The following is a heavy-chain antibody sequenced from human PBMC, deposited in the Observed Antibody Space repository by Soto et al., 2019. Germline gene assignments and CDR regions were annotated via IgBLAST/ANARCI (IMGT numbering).Heavy chain of an antibody. Sequence: GASVKVSCKASGYTFTIYYMHWVRQAPGQGLEWMGIINPSGGSTSYAQKFQGRVTMTRDTSTSTVYMELSSLRSEDTAVYYCARNFGELLPDYYYGMDVWGQGTTVTVSS. CDR3: ARNFGELLPDYYYGMDV. V-gene: IGHV1-46*01. CDR1: GYTFTIYY. J-gene: IGHJ6*02. CDR2: INPSGGST. D-gene: IGHD3-10*01.